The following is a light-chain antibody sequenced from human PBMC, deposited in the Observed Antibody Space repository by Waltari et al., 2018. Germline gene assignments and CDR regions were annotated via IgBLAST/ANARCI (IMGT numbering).Light chain of an antibody. V-gene: IGLV1-47*01. Sequence: QSVLTQPPSASGTPGQRVTISCSGSSSNIVSNYVYWYQQLPGTAPQLLIYRNNQRPSGVPDRFSGSKSGTSASLAISGLRSEDEADYYCAAWDDSLSGWVFGGGTKLTVL. CDR1: SSNIVSNY. J-gene: IGLJ3*02. CDR2: RNN. CDR3: AAWDDSLSGWV.